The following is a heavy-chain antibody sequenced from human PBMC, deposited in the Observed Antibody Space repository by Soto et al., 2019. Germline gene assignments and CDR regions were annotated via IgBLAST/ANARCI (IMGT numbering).Heavy chain of an antibody. CDR1: GGTFSSYA. Sequence: QVQLVQSGAEVKKPGSSVKVSCKASGGTFSSYAISWVRQAPGQGLEWMGGIIPIFGTANYAQKFQGRVSITADKSTSTAYIELSSLRSDDTAVYYCARHFTVVRGLRGWFAPWGQGTLVTVSS. CDR3: ARHFTVVRGLRGWFAP. CDR2: IIPIFGTA. D-gene: IGHD3-10*01. V-gene: IGHV1-69*06. J-gene: IGHJ5*02.